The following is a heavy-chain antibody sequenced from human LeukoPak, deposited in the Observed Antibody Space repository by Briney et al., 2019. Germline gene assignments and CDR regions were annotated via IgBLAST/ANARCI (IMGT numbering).Heavy chain of an antibody. CDR2: IYHSGST. V-gene: IGHV4-30-2*01. D-gene: IGHD3-22*01. CDR1: GGSISSGGYS. Sequence: SSETLSLTCAVSGGSISSGGYSWSWIRQPPGKGLEWIGYIYHSGSTYYNPSLKSRVTISVDRSKNQFSLKLSSGTAADTAVYYCARAPYYYDSSGYYDAFDIWGQGTMVTVSS. CDR3: ARAPYYYDSSGYYDAFDI. J-gene: IGHJ3*02.